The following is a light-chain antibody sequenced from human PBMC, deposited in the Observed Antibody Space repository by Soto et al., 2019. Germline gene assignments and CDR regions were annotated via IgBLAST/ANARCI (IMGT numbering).Light chain of an antibody. CDR2: GAS. Sequence: EIVLTQSPGTLSLSPGARAPLSCRASQSVSSSYLAWYQQKPGQAPRLLIYGASSRATGIPDRFSGSGSGTDFTLTISSLQSEDCAVYYCQQYKNWPLFGQGTRLEI. CDR3: QQYKNWPL. V-gene: IGKV3-20*01. CDR1: QSVSSSY. J-gene: IGKJ5*01.